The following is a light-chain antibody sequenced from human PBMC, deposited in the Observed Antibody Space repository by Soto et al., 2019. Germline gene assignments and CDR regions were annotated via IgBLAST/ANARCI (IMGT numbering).Light chain of an antibody. CDR1: QSISSY. V-gene: IGKV3-11*01. CDR2: DAS. CDR3: QQRSNWPPIT. J-gene: IGKJ5*01. Sequence: TQSPSTLSASLGDRVTITCRASQSISSYLAWYQQKPGQAPRLLIYDASTRATGIPARFSGSGSGTDFTLTISSLEPEDFAVYYCQQRSNWPPITFGQGTRLEIK.